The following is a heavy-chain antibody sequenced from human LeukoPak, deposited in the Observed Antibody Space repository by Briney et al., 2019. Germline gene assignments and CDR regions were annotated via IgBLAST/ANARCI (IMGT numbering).Heavy chain of an antibody. D-gene: IGHD1-1*01. CDR1: GGTFSSYA. V-gene: IGHV3-23*01. CDR2: IGGSVGST. Sequence: ASVKVSCKASGGTFSSYAMSWVRQAPGKGLEWVSGIGGSVGSTYYADSVKGRFTISRDNSKNTLYLQMNSLRAEDTAVYYCAKDLWKPDYWGQGTLVTVSS. CDR3: AKDLWKPDY. J-gene: IGHJ4*02.